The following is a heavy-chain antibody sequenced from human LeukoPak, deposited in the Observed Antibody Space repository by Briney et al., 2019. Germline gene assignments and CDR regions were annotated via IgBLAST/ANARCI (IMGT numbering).Heavy chain of an antibody. CDR3: TGDSYSYRFYVDY. CDR2: IHYTGNT. CDR1: GGSISRSSYY. J-gene: IGHJ4*02. V-gene: IGHV4-39*07. Sequence: SETLSLTCTVSGGSISRSSYYWGWIRQPPGKGLEWIGSIHYTGNTHYNPPLKSRVTISVETSKNQFSLRLSSVTAADTAVYYCTGDSYSYRFYVDYWGQGTLVTVSS. D-gene: IGHD5-18*01.